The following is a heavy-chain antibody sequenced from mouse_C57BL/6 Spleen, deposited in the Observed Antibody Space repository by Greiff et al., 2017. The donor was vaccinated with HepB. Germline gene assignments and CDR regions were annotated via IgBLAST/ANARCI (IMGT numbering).Heavy chain of an antibody. J-gene: IGHJ3*01. Sequence: VQLQESGAELVRPGASVTLSCKASGYTFTDYEMHWVKQTPVHGLEWIGAIDPETGGTAYNQKFKGKAILTADKSSSTAYMELRSLTSEDSAVYYCTRCGSSYLAWFAYWGQGTLVTVSA. CDR3: TRCGSSYLAWFAY. D-gene: IGHD1-1*01. CDR1: GYTFTDYE. V-gene: IGHV1-15*01. CDR2: IDPETGGT.